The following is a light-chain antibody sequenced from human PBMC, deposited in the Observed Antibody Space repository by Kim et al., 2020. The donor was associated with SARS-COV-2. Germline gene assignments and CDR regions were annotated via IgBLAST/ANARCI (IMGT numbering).Light chain of an antibody. V-gene: IGLV3-1*01. J-gene: IGLJ7*01. CDR3: QAWDSSTLAV. Sequence: SYELTQPPSVSVPPGQTVSITCSGDKLGDKYAFWYKQKPGQSPVLVIYQDTKRPSGIPGRFSGSNSGNTATLTISGTQAMDEADYYCQAWDSSTLAVFGG. CDR2: QDT. CDR1: KLGDKY.